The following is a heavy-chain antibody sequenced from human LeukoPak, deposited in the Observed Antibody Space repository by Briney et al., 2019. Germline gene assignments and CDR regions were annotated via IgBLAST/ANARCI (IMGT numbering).Heavy chain of an antibody. CDR1: TFSSYA. J-gene: IGHJ3*02. CDR3: ARQVWVGIHIVVVVAAPGAFDI. D-gene: IGHD2-15*01. Sequence: TFSSYAMSWIRQPPGKGLEWIGSIYYSGSTYYNPSLKSRVTISVDTSKNQFSLKLSSVTAADTAVYYCARQVWVGIHIVVVVAAPGAFDIWGQGTMVTASS. V-gene: IGHV4-39*01. CDR2: IYYSGST.